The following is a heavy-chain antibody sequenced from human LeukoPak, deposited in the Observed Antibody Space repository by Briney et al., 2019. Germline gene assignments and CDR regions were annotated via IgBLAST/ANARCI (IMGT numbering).Heavy chain of an antibody. CDR1: GFTFSGYY. Sequence: PGGSLRLSCAASGFTFSGYYMSWIRQAPGKGLEWVSYISSSGSTIYYADSVKGRFTISRDNAKNSLYLQMNSLRAEDTAVYYCARDGDYVWGSYHTPLDYWGQGTLVTVSS. J-gene: IGHJ4*02. V-gene: IGHV3-11*04. CDR2: ISSSGSTI. D-gene: IGHD3-16*02. CDR3: ARDGDYVWGSYHTPLDY.